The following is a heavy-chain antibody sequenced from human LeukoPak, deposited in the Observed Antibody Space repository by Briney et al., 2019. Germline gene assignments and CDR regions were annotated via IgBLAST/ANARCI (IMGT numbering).Heavy chain of an antibody. CDR2: ISSTSGTI. CDR3: ARGGTTWAKIDY. D-gene: IGHD1-7*01. J-gene: IGHJ4*02. CDR1: GFTFRTYS. V-gene: IGHV3-48*04. Sequence: GGSLRLSCAASGFTFRTYSMNWVRQAPGKGLEWVSYISSTSGTIYYADSMKGRFTISRDNAKNSLYLQMNSLRAEDTAVYYCARGGTTWAKIDYWGQGTQVTVSS.